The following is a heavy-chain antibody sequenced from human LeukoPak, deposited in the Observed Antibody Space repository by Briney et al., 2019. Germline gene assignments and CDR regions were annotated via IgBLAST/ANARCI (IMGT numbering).Heavy chain of an antibody. CDR1: GYSFTSYW. D-gene: IGHD3-9*01. V-gene: IGHV5-51*01. CDR3: ARLHYDILTGYYFDY. J-gene: IGHJ4*02. CDR2: IYPGDSDT. Sequence: GESLKISCKGSGYSFTSYWIGWVRQMPGKSLEWMGIIYPGDSDTRYSPSFQGQVTISADKSISTAYLQWSSLKASDTAMYYCARLHYDILTGYYFDYWGQGTLVTVSS.